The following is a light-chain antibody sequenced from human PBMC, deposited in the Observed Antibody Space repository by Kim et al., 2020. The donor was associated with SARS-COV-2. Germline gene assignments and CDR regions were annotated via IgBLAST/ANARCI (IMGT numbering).Light chain of an antibody. J-gene: IGKJ1*01. CDR3: QQYNDWPPWT. Sequence: PGKSATLSCKASQSVSNGLALYQQKPGQAPRLLIYDASTRATCILARFTVSGSVTEFTLTISSLQSEDFAVYYCQQYNDWPPWTFGQGTKVDIK. V-gene: IGKV3-15*01. CDR1: QSVSNG. CDR2: DAS.